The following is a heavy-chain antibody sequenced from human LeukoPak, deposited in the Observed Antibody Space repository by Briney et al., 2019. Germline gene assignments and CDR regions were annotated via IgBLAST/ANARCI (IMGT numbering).Heavy chain of an antibody. CDR1: GFSFSVFW. J-gene: IGHJ4*02. CDR2: IKTDGSIT. D-gene: IGHD3-22*01. CDR3: ARVLHKRNYDSSTYYGY. Sequence: PGGSLRLSCAASGFSFSVFWMHWVRQVPGKGPVWVSRIKTDGSITDYADSVKGRFTISRDNAKNSLYLQMNSLRAEDTAVYYCARVLHKRNYDSSTYYGYWGQGTLVTVSS. V-gene: IGHV3-74*01.